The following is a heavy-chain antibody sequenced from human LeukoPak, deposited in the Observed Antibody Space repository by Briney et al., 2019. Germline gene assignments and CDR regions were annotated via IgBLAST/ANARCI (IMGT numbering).Heavy chain of an antibody. D-gene: IGHD6-19*01. J-gene: IGHJ4*02. CDR3: ARELGSGSFDY. CDR2: IYSGGST. Sequence: GGSLRLSCAASRFTLSSDYMTWVRQAPPKGREWVSVIYSGGSTYYADYVKGRFTISRDNSKNTLYLQMNSLGAEDTAVCYCARELGSGSFDYWGQGTLVTVSS. V-gene: IGHV3-53*01. CDR1: RFTLSSDY.